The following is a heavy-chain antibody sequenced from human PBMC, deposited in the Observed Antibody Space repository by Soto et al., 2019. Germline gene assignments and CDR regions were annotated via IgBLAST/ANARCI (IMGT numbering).Heavy chain of an antibody. CDR3: ARHSDFWSGNAVYNWFDP. Sequence: ASETLSLTCTVSGGSISSYYWGWIRRPPGKGLEWIGSIYYSGSTYYNPSLKSRVTISVDTSKNQFSLKLSSVTAADTAVYYCARHSDFWSGNAVYNWFDPWGQGTLVTVSS. CDR2: IYYSGST. J-gene: IGHJ5*02. V-gene: IGHV4-39*01. CDR1: GGSISSYY. D-gene: IGHD3-3*01.